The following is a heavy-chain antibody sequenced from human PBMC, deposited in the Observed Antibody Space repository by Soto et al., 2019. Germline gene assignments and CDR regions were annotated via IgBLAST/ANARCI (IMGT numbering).Heavy chain of an antibody. CDR2: IYYSGST. CDR1: GGSISSGDYY. V-gene: IGHV4-30-4*01. D-gene: IGHD3-10*01. CDR3: ARVMVRGVIPFDY. Sequence: QVQLQESGPGLVKPSQTLSLTCTVSGGSISSGDYYWSWIRQPPGKGLEWIGYIYYSGSTYYNPSLQSRVTISVDTSKNQFSLKLSSVTAADTAVYYCARVMVRGVIPFDYWGQGTLVTVSS. J-gene: IGHJ4*02.